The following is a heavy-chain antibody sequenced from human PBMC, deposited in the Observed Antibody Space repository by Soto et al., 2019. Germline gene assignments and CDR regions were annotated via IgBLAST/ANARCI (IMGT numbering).Heavy chain of an antibody. J-gene: IGHJ6*02. D-gene: IGHD3-22*01. CDR3: ARERVVDVYYYGMDV. CDR2: ISYDGSNK. V-gene: IGHV3-30-3*01. CDR1: GFTFSSYA. Sequence: GGSLRLSCAASGFTFSSYAMHWVRQAPGKGLEWVAVISYDGSNKYYADSVKGRFTISRDNSKNTLYLQMNSLRAEDTAVYYCARERVVDVYYYGMDVWGQGTTVTVSS.